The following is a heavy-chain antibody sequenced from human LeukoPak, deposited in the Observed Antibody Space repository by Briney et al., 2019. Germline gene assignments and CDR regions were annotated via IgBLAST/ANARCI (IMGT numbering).Heavy chain of an antibody. CDR3: ARGILYYCSGGSCYSGHYFDY. J-gene: IGHJ4*02. V-gene: IGHV4-61*02. D-gene: IGHD2-15*01. CDR2: IYTTGST. Sequence: SQTLSLTCTVSGGSISSGSYYWSWIRQPAGKGLEWVGRIYTTGSTNYNPSLKSRVTISVDTSKNQFSLKLSSVTAADTAVYYCARGILYYCSGGSCYSGHYFDYWGQGTLVTVSS. CDR1: GGSISSGSYY.